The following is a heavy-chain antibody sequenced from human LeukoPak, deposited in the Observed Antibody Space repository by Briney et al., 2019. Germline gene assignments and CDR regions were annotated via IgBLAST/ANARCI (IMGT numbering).Heavy chain of an antibody. J-gene: IGHJ4*02. V-gene: IGHV4-34*01. CDR3: ARENGYRYDY. CDR1: GGSFSGYY. Sequence: SETLSLTCAVYGGSFSGYYWSWIRQPPGKWLEWIGEINHSGSTNYNPSLKSRVTISVDTSKNQFSLKLSSVTAADTALYYCARENGYRYDYWGQGTLVTVSS. CDR2: INHSGST. D-gene: IGHD5-18*01.